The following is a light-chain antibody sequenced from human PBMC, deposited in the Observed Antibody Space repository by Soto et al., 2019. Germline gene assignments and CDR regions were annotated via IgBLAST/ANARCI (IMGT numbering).Light chain of an antibody. CDR2: AAS. V-gene: IGKV3-15*01. Sequence: VFRQAPATLSSFPGDRGTLSCRASQSVGSDLAWYLQKPGQAPRLLIYAASTRATGIPARFSGSGSETEFTLTISSLQSEDFAVYYCHQYHNWPWTFGQGTNVDIK. J-gene: IGKJ1*01. CDR1: QSVGSD. CDR3: HQYHNWPWT.